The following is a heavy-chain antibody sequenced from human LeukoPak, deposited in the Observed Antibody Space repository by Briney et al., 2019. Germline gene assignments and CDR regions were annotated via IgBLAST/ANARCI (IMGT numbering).Heavy chain of an antibody. D-gene: IGHD3-9*01. J-gene: IGHJ4*02. V-gene: IGHV4-38-2*01. CDR3: ARGPPGEYDILTGYLGY. Sequence: SETLSLTCAVYGGSFSGYYWGWIRQPPGKGLEWIGSIYQSGSTYYNPSLKSRVTISVDTSKNQFSLKLSSVTAADTAVYYCARGPPGEYDILTGYLGYWGQGTLVTVSS. CDR2: IYQSGST. CDR1: GGSFSGYY.